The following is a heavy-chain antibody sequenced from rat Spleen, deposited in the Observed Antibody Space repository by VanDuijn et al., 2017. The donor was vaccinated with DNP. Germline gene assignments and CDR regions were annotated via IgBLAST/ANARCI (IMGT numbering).Heavy chain of an antibody. D-gene: IGHD1-4*01. J-gene: IGHJ3*01. Sequence: EVQLVESGGRLVQPGKSLRISCVVSGFIFGDYAMAWVRRSPERGLEWVSMIVYDGSSTYYRDSVKGRFTVSRDNARGILYLQMNSLTSEDTATYYCTELPSYYEAWFAYWGQGALVTVSS. CDR2: IVYDGSST. V-gene: IGHV5-17*01. CDR1: GFIFGDYA. CDR3: TELPSYYEAWFAY.